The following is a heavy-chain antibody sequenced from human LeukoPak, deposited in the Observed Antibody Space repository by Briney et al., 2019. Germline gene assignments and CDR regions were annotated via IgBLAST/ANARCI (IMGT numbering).Heavy chain of an antibody. J-gene: IGHJ4*02. CDR2: IYPGDSDT. D-gene: IGHD5-12*01. Sequence: GESLKISCKAFGYRFTTYWIGWVRQLPGKGLEWMGIIYPGDSDTRYSPSFEGQVTISADKSITTAYLQWSSLKASDTAMYYCARQITDQSSGYDSIDYWGQGTLVTVSS. CDR3: ARQITDQSSGYDSIDY. CDR1: GYRFTTYW. V-gene: IGHV5-51*01.